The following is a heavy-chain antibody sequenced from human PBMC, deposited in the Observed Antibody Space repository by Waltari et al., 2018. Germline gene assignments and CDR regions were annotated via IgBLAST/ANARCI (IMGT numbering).Heavy chain of an antibody. CDR2: IWYDGSNK. CDR3: ARTEGELLVMYYYYGMDV. J-gene: IGHJ6*02. CDR1: GFTFSSYG. Sequence: QVQLVESGGGVVQPGRSLILSCAASGFTFSSYGMHWVRQAPGKGLGWGSVIWYDGSNKYDADSVKGLFTISRDNSKNTLYLQMNSLRAEDTAVYYCARTEGELLVMYYYYGMDVWGQGTTVTVSS. V-gene: IGHV3-33*01. D-gene: IGHD1-26*01.